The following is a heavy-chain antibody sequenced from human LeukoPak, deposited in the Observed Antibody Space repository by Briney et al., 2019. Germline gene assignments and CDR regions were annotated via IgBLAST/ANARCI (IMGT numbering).Heavy chain of an antibody. V-gene: IGHV3-23*01. D-gene: IGHD3-22*01. CDR1: GFTFSSYA. J-gene: IGHJ4*02. Sequence: GGSLRLSCAASGFTFSSYAMSWVRQAPGKGLEWVSAISGSGGSTYYADSVKGRSTISRDNSKNTLYLQMNSLRAEDTAVYYCAKDVTMIVVVNDYWGQGTLVTVSS. CDR2: ISGSGGST. CDR3: AKDVTMIVVVNDY.